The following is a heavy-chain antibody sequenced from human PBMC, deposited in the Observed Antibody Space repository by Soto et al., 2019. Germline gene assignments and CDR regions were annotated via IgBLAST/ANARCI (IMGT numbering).Heavy chain of an antibody. CDR2: IYYSGST. CDR1: GGSISSYY. D-gene: IGHD3-3*01. Sequence: LETLSLTCTVSGGSISSYYWSWIRQPPGKGLEWIGYIYYSGSTNYNPSLKSRVTISVDTSKNQFSLKLSSVTAADTAVYYCARDGSGYDFWGGPYYFDYWGQGIQVTVSS. V-gene: IGHV4-59*01. J-gene: IGHJ4*02. CDR3: ARDGSGYDFWGGPYYFDY.